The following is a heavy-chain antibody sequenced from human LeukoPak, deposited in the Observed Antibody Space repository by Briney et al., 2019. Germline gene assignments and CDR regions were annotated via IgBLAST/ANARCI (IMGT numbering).Heavy chain of an antibody. CDR1: GFTFSSYS. CDR3: ARAEYGDYVVGCDY. CDR2: ISSSSSYI. J-gene: IGHJ4*02. D-gene: IGHD4-17*01. V-gene: IGHV3-21*04. Sequence: GGSLRLSCAASGFTFSSYSMNWVRQAPGKGLEWVSSISSSSSYIYYADSVKGRFTISRDNAKNSLYLQMNSLRAEDTAVYYCARAEYGDYVVGCDYWGQGTLVTVSS.